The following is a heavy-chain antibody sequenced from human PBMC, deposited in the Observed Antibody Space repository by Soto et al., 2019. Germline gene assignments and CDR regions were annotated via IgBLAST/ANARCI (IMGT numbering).Heavy chain of an antibody. Sequence: GSMRLSCAASGFTFSSYWMSWVRQAPGKGLEWVANIKQDGSEKYYVDSVKGRFTISRDNAKNSLYLQMNSLRAEDTAVYYCARGGYSSSWFDYWGQGTLVTVSS. V-gene: IGHV3-7*05. CDR3: ARGGYSSSWFDY. D-gene: IGHD6-13*01. CDR1: GFTFSSYW. CDR2: IKQDGSEK. J-gene: IGHJ4*02.